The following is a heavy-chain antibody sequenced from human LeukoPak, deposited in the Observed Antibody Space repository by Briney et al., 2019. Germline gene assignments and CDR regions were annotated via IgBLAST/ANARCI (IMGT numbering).Heavy chain of an antibody. CDR3: ARPGLRYFDWLFQNWFDP. CDR2: ISHDGTNK. J-gene: IGHJ5*02. CDR1: GFTFSNYA. V-gene: IGHV3-30-3*01. D-gene: IGHD3-9*01. Sequence: AGRSLRLSCAASGFTFSNYAMHWVRQAPGKGLEWVAVISHDGTNKYYADSVKGRFTISRDNSKNTLYLQMNSLRAEDTAVYYCARPGLRYFDWLFQNWFDPWGQGTLVTVSS.